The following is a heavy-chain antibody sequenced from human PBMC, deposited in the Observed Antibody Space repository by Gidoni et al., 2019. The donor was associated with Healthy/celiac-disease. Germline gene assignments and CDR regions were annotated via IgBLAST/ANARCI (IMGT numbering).Heavy chain of an antibody. CDR3: ARDGRGYSYFDY. CDR2: IWYDGSNK. J-gene: IGHJ4*02. V-gene: IGHV3-33*01. Sequence: QVQLVESGGGVVQPGRSLRLSCAASGFTFSSYGMHWVLQAPGKGLEWVAVIWYDGSNKYYADSVKGRFTISRDNSKNTLYLQMNSLRAEDTAVYYCARDGRGYSYFDYWGQGTLVTVSS. D-gene: IGHD5-18*01. CDR1: GFTFSSYG.